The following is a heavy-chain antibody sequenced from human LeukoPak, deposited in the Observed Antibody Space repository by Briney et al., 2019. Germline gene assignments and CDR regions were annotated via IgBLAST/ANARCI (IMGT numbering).Heavy chain of an antibody. V-gene: IGHV1-69*13. D-gene: IGHD2-2*02. CDR1: GGTFSSYA. J-gene: IGHJ6*04. Sequence: SVKVSCTASGGTFSSYAISWVRQAPGQGLEWMGGIIPIFGTANYAQKFQGRVTITADESTSTAYMELSSLRSEDTAVYYCARGPKKGYCSSTSCYSNYYYYGMDVWGKGTTVTASS. CDR2: IIPIFGTA. CDR3: ARGPKKGYCSSTSCYSNYYYYGMDV.